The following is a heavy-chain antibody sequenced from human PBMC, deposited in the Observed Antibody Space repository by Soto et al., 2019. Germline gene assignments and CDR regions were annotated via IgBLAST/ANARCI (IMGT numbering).Heavy chain of an antibody. CDR2: ISYDGSNK. Sequence: QVQLVESGGGVVQPGRSLRLSCAASGFTFSNYAMHWVRQAPGKGLEWVAVISYDGSNKYYADSVKGRFTISRDNSKNTLYLQMNSLRTEDTAVYYCGAGELLRDPFDYWGQGTLFTVSS. D-gene: IGHD1-26*01. V-gene: IGHV3-30-3*01. J-gene: IGHJ4*02. CDR1: GFTFSNYA. CDR3: GAGELLRDPFDY.